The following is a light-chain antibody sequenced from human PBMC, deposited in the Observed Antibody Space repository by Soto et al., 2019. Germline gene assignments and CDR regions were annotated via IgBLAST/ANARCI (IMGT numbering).Light chain of an antibody. J-gene: IGKJ4*01. V-gene: IGKV1-12*02. CDR1: QDISSW. CDR2: AAS. CDR3: QQANSFS. Sequence: DIQMTQSPSSVSASVGDRVTITCRASQDISSWFAWDQQKPGKAPKLLIYAASSLHSGVPSRFSGSASGTDFTLTINSLQPEDFATYYCQQANSFSFGGGTKVEIK.